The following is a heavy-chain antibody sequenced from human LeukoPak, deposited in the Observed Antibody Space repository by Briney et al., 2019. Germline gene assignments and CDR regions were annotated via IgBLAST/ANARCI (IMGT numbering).Heavy chain of an antibody. CDR3: ARDLRYFSL. V-gene: IGHV4-39*07. J-gene: IGHJ4*02. CDR2: IYHSGST. D-gene: IGHD3-9*01. CDR1: GGSISSGGYY. Sequence: PSETLSLTCTVSGGSISSGGYYWDWIRQPPGEGLEWIGSIYHSGSTYYNPSLKGRVTISRDTSKNQFSLKLSSVTAADTAVYYCARDLRYFSLWGQGTLVTVSS.